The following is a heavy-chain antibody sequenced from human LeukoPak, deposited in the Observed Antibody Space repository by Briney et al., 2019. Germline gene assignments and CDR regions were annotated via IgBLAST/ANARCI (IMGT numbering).Heavy chain of an antibody. Sequence: GGSLILSCAASGFTFSSYDMHWVRQPTGKGLEWVSTIGTAGDTYYLGSVKGRFTISRENAKNSLYLQMNSLRAGDTAVYYCARSRDGYNLWYFDLWGRGTLVTVSS. J-gene: IGHJ2*01. CDR3: ARSRDGYNLWYFDL. CDR2: IGTAGDT. D-gene: IGHD5-24*01. CDR1: GFTFSSYD. V-gene: IGHV3-13*01.